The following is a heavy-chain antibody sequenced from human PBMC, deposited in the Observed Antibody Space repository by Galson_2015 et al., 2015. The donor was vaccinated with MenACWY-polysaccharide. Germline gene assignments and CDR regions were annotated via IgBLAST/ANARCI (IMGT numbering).Heavy chain of an antibody. Sequence: SVKVSCKASGYTFTCYAMTWVRQAPGQGLEWMWWINTNTGNQTYAQGFTGRVVFSLDTSVSTAYLQISSLKAEDTAVYYCAREPKQKVTTVPTGRFDYWGQGTLVTVSS. J-gene: IGHJ4*02. CDR2: INTNTGNQ. CDR3: AREPKQKVTTVPTGRFDY. V-gene: IGHV7-4-1*02. D-gene: IGHD4-17*01. CDR1: GYTFTCYA.